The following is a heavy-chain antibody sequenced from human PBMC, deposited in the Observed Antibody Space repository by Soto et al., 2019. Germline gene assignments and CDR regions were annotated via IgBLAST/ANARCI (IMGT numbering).Heavy chain of an antibody. J-gene: IGHJ4*02. Sequence: EVQLLESGGGLVQPGGSLRLSCAASGFTFSSYAMSWVRQAPGKGLEWVSAISGSGGSTYYADSVKGRFTISRDNSKNTLYLQLNSLRAEDTAVYYCAKASGGSCYSYGDYWGQGTLVTVSS. CDR1: GFTFSSYA. V-gene: IGHV3-23*01. D-gene: IGHD2-15*01. CDR2: ISGSGGST. CDR3: AKASGGSCYSYGDY.